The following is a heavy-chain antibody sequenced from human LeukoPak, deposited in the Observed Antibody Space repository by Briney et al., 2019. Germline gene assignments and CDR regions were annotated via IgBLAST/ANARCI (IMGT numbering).Heavy chain of an antibody. CDR3: ARIYYSSSYDYWYFDL. D-gene: IGHD6-13*01. CDR2: IYHSGST. V-gene: IGHV4-59*01. CDR1: GGSIRSYY. Sequence: SETLSLTCTVSGGSIRSYYWSWIRQPPGKGLEWVGYIYHSGSTSYNPSLKSRVTISVETSKNQFSLKLRSVTAADTAVYYCARIYYSSSYDYWYFDLWGRGTLVTVSS. J-gene: IGHJ2*01.